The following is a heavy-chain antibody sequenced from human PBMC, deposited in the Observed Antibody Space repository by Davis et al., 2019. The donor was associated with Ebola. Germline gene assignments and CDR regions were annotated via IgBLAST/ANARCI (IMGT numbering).Heavy chain of an antibody. CDR2: ISAYNGNT. D-gene: IGHD6-13*01. CDR1: GFTVSSNY. CDR3: ARVSSPYYYYGMDV. J-gene: IGHJ6*02. Sequence: GESLKISCAASGFTVSSNYMSWVRQAPGQGLEWMGWISAYNGNTNYAQKLQGRVTMTTDTSTSTAYMELRSLRSDDTAVYYCARVSSPYYYYGMDVWGQGTTVTVSS. V-gene: IGHV1-18*04.